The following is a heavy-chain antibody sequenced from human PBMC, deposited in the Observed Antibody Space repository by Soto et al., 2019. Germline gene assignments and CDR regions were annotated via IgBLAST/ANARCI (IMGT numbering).Heavy chain of an antibody. D-gene: IGHD3-3*01. CDR3: ARISITIFGVVISAPYYYGMDV. J-gene: IGHJ6*02. Sequence: SETLSLTCGVYGGSFSGYYWSWIRQPPGKGLEWIGEINHSGSTNYNPSLKSRVIISVDTSKNQFSLKLSSVTAADTAVYYCARISITIFGVVISAPYYYGMDVWGQGTTVTVSS. CDR1: GGSFSGYY. V-gene: IGHV4-34*01. CDR2: INHSGST.